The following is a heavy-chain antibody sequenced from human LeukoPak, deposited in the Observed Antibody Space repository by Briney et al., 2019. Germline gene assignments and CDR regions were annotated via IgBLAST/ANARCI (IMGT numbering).Heavy chain of an antibody. CDR2: IKQDGSET. D-gene: IGHD6-19*01. J-gene: IGHJ5*02. V-gene: IGHV3-7*03. CDR3: ARAGSVWIAVAGTVMNWFHP. Sequence: GGSLRLSYAASEFTFSHHWMTWVRQAPGKGLELVANIKQDGSETYYVDSVKGRFTTSRDNAKNSLDMQMNSLRVEDTAVYYCARAGSVWIAVAGTVMNWFHPWGQGTLVTVSS. CDR1: EFTFSHHW.